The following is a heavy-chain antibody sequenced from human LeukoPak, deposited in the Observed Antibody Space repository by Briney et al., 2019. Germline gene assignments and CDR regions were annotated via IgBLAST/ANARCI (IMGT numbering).Heavy chain of an antibody. CDR1: GFTFSKFP. CDR2: ISNDGSQK. J-gene: IGHJ6*03. D-gene: IGHD3-22*01. Sequence: GGSLRLSCAASGFTFSKFPMHWVRQAPGKGLEWVAVISNDGSQKYYADSVKGRFTISRDNFKNTLYLQVNGLRGEDTAVYYCARAEVRENYCYYMDVWGKGATVTVSS. V-gene: IGHV3-30*01. CDR3: ARAEVRENYCYYMDV.